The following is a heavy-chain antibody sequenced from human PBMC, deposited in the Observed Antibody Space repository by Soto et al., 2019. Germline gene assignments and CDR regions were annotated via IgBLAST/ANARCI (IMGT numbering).Heavy chain of an antibody. D-gene: IGHD3-10*01. V-gene: IGHV1-3*01. CDR3: ARDQVDYYGSGSYYTNWFDP. J-gene: IGHJ5*02. CDR1: GYTFTSYA. CDR2: INAGNGNT. Sequence: GASVKVSCKASGYTFTSYAMHWVRQAPGQRLEWMGWINAGNGNTKYSQKFQGRVTITRDTSASTAYMELSSLRSEHTAVYYCARDQVDYYGSGSYYTNWFDPWGQGTLVTVSS.